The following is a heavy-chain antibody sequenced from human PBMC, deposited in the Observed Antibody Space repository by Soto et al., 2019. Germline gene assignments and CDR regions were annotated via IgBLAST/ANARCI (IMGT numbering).Heavy chain of an antibody. J-gene: IGHJ6*03. V-gene: IGHV3-23*01. CDR2: ISGSGGST. CDR1: GFTFSSYA. CDR3: AKDNTVTTNYYYYMDV. Sequence: GGSLRLSCAASGFTFSSYAMSWVRQAPGKGLEWVSAISGSGGSTYYADSGKGRFTISRDNSKNTLYLQMNSLRAEDTAVYYCAKDNTVTTNYYYYMDVWGKGTTVTVSS. D-gene: IGHD4-17*01.